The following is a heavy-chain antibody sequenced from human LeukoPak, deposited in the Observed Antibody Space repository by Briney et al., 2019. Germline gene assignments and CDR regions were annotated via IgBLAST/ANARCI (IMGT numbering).Heavy chain of an antibody. CDR3: ARGFVPAGMARYHYMDV. Sequence: SETLSLTCTVSGYSIRSGYYWGWIRQPPGKGLEWIGSIYHSGSTYYNPSLKSRVTISVDTSKNQFSLKLSSVTAADTAVYYCARGFVPAGMARYHYMDVWGKGTTVTVSS. V-gene: IGHV4-38-2*02. J-gene: IGHJ6*03. D-gene: IGHD2-2*01. CDR1: GYSIRSGYY. CDR2: IYHSGST.